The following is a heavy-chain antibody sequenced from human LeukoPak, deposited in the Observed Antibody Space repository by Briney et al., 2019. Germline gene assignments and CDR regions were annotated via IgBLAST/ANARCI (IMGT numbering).Heavy chain of an antibody. J-gene: IGHJ4*02. Sequence: GGSLRLSCTTSGFTFDDFGLSRVRQAPGKGLEWVSSINWNGSITPYADSVRGRFTIPRDNDRNSLYLQLNSLKVEDAALYYCTRDETGIDFWGQGALVTVSS. CDR2: INWNGSIT. CDR3: TRDETGIDF. V-gene: IGHV3-20*04. D-gene: IGHD1-1*01. CDR1: GFTFDDFG.